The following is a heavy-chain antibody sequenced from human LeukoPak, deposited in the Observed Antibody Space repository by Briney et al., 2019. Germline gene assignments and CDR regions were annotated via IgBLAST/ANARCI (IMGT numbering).Heavy chain of an antibody. J-gene: IGHJ4*02. D-gene: IGHD3-16*02. CDR1: GGSVSSGSYY. CDR2: IYYSGST. V-gene: IGHV4-61*01. Sequence: SETLSLTCTVSGGSVSSGSYYWSWIRQPPGKGLEWIGYIYYSGSTNYNPSLKSRVTISVDTSKNQFSLKLSSVTAADTAVYYCARNDYVWGSYRLPLYLDYWGQGTLATVSS. CDR3: ARNDYVWGSYRLPLYLDY.